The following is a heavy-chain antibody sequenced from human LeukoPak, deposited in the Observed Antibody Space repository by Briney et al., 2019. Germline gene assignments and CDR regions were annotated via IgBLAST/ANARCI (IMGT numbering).Heavy chain of an antibody. Sequence: SETLSLTCTVSGGSISSYYWSWIRQPAGKGLEWIGRIYTSGSTNYNPSLKSRVTMSVDTSKNQFSLKLSSVTAADTAVHYCARDGFDFWSGYHISPWGQGTLVTVSS. CDR1: GGSISSYY. CDR3: ARDGFDFWSGYHISP. V-gene: IGHV4-4*07. J-gene: IGHJ5*02. D-gene: IGHD3-3*01. CDR2: IYTSGST.